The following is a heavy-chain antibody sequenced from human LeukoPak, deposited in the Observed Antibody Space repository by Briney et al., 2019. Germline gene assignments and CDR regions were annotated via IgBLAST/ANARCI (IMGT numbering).Heavy chain of an antibody. CDR1: GGSISSGDYY. D-gene: IGHD3/OR15-3a*01. CDR3: ARVWTTMGFDY. J-gene: IGHJ4*02. CDR2: IYYSGST. V-gene: IGHV4-30-4*01. Sequence: SETLSLTCTVSGGSISSGDYYWSWIRQPPGEGREWNGYIYYSGSTYYNPSLKSRVTISVDTSKNQFSLNLSSVTAADTAVYYCARVWTTMGFDYWGQGTLVTVSS.